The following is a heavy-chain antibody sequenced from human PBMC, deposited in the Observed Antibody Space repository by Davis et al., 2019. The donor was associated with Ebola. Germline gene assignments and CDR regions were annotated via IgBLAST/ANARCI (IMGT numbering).Heavy chain of an antibody. CDR2: ISSSSSYI. D-gene: IGHD6-19*01. Sequence: GESLKISCAASGFTFSSYSMNWVRQAPGKGLEWVSSISSSSSYIYYADSVKGRFTISRDNAKNSLYLQMNSLRAEDTAVYYCCSTSSGWISSGYWGQGTLATVSS. J-gene: IGHJ4*02. CDR1: GFTFSSYS. V-gene: IGHV3-21*03. CDR3: CSTSSGWISSGY.